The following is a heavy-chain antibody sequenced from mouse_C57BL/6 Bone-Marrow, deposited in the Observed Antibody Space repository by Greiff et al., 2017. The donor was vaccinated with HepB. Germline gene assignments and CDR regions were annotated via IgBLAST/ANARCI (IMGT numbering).Heavy chain of an antibody. V-gene: IGHV3-6*01. Sequence: ESGPGLVKPSQSLSLTCSVTGYSITSGYYWNWIRQFPGNKLEWMGYISYDGSNNYNPSLKNRISITRDTSKNQFFLKLNSVTTEDTATYYCARVGIYDGYPYWYFDVWGTGTTVTVSS. CDR1: GYSITSGYY. CDR3: ARVGIYDGYPYWYFDV. CDR2: ISYDGSN. D-gene: IGHD2-3*01. J-gene: IGHJ1*03.